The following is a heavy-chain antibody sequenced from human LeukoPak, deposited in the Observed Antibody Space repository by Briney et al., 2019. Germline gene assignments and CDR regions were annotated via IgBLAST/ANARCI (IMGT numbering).Heavy chain of an antibody. V-gene: IGHV4-59*01. CDR2: IYYSGST. J-gene: IGHJ5*02. CDR3: AREITIFGVVRFDP. D-gene: IGHD3-3*01. Sequence: SETLSLTCTVSGGSISSYYWSWIRQPPGKGLEWIGYIYYSGSTNYNPSLKSRVTISVDTSKNQFSLKLSSVTAADTAVSYCAREITIFGVVRFDPWGQGTLVTVSS. CDR1: GGSISSYY.